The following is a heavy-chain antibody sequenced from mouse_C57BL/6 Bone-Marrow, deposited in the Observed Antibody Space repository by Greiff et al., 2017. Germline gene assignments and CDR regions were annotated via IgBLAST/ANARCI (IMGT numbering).Heavy chain of an antibody. CDR3: ARRGFSWFAY. CDR2: ISSGGSYT. V-gene: IGHV5-6*01. CDR1: GFTFSSYG. J-gene: IGHJ3*01. Sequence: EVQLVESGGDLVKPGGSLKLSCAASGFTFSSYGMSWVRQTPDKRLEWVATISSGGSYTYYPDSVKGRFTISRDNAKNTLYLQRSSLKSEDTAMYYCARRGFSWFAYWGQGTLVTVSA.